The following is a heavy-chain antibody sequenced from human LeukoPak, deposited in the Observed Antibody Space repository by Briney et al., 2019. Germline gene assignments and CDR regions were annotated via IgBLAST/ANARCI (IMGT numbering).Heavy chain of an antibody. Sequence: SETLSLTCTVSGGSFSSYYWSWIRQPPGKGLEWIGYIYTSGSTNYNPSLKSRVTISVDTSKNQFSLKLSSVTAADTAVYYCARGYYDFWSGYSSYYYYYMDVWGKGTTVTVSS. J-gene: IGHJ6*03. CDR1: GGSFSSYY. CDR3: ARGYYDFWSGYSSYYYYYMDV. D-gene: IGHD3-3*01. V-gene: IGHV4-4*09. CDR2: IYTSGST.